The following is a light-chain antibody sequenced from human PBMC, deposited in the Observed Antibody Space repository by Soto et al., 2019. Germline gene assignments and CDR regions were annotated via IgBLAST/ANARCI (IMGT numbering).Light chain of an antibody. Sequence: QSALTQPASVSGSPGQSITISCTGTSSDVGSYNLVSWYQQYPGKVPKLMIYEDSKRPSGVSNRFSGSKSGNTASLTISGLQAEEEADYYCCSYAGSSTVVFGGGTQLTVL. CDR3: CSYAGSSTVV. CDR2: EDS. J-gene: IGLJ2*01. CDR1: SSDVGSYNL. V-gene: IGLV2-23*01.